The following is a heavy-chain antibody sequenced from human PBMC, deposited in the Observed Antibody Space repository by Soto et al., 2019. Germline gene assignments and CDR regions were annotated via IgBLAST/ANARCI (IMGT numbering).Heavy chain of an antibody. CDR2: IYPGDHET. CDR1: GYSFTSYW. D-gene: IGHD6-13*01. Sequence: GESLKISCKGPGYSFTSYWISWVRQMPGKALEWMGIIYPGDHETRYSPSFHGKVTISADRSINTAYLQWNSLEASDTAFYFCARSPRSSPYFDYWGQGALVTVSS. V-gene: IGHV5-51*01. CDR3: ARSPRSSPYFDY. J-gene: IGHJ4*02.